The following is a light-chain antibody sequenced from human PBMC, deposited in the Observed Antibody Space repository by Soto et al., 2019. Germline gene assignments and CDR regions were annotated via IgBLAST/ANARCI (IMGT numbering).Light chain of an antibody. CDR1: QSISSY. Sequence: DIQMTQSPSSLSASVGDRVTITCRASQSISSYLNWHQQKPGKAPKLLIYAASSLQSGVPSRFSGSGSGTDFTLTISSLQPEDFATYYCQQSYSTLSYTFGQGTKLEIK. V-gene: IGKV1-39*01. CDR2: AAS. CDR3: QQSYSTLSYT. J-gene: IGKJ2*01.